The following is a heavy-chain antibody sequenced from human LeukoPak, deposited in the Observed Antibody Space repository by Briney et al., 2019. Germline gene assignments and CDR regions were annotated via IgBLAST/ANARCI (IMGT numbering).Heavy chain of an antibody. CDR3: ARGFWSVDYNWFDP. Sequence: TSETLSLTCTVSGGSMSSSTYYWGWIRQPPGKGLEWIGSIYYSGTTFYNPSLRSRLTISVDTSENKFSLKLNSVTAADTAVYYCARGFWSVDYNWFDPWGQGTLVTVSS. CDR2: IYYSGTT. V-gene: IGHV4-39*01. D-gene: IGHD3-3*01. CDR1: GGSMSSSTYY. J-gene: IGHJ5*02.